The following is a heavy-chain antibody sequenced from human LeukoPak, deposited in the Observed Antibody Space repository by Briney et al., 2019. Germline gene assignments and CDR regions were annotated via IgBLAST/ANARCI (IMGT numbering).Heavy chain of an antibody. CDR1: GFIFSSYS. CDR3: AREDYGSRSGDY. Sequence: PGGSLRLSCAASGFIFSSYSMNWVRQAPGKGLEWVSSINSSNRNIYYAGSVKGRFTISRDNAKNSLYLQMNSLRAEDTAVYYCAREDYGSRSGDYWGQGTLVTV. D-gene: IGHD3-10*01. V-gene: IGHV3-21*01. J-gene: IGHJ4*02. CDR2: INSSNRNI.